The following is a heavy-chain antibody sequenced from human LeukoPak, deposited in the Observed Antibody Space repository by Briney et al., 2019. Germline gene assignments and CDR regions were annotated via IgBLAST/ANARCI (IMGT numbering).Heavy chain of an antibody. V-gene: IGHV3-66*02. D-gene: IGHD2-8*01. CDR1: GFTVSSNY. J-gene: IGHJ4*02. Sequence: GGSLRLSCAASGFTVSSNYMGWVRQAPGKGLEWVSVIYSGGSTYYADSVKGRFTISRDTSKNTLYLQLNSLRADDTAVYYCARDGPYCTNGVCYRKYYFDYWGQGTLVTVSS. CDR3: ARDGPYCTNGVCYRKYYFDY. CDR2: IYSGGST.